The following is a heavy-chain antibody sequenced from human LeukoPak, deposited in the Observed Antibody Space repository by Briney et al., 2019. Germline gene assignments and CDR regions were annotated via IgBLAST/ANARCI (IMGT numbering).Heavy chain of an antibody. Sequence: GGSLRLSCAASGFTFSSYWMSWVRQAPGKGLEWVSYISSSSSTIYYADSVKGRFTISRDNAKNSLYLQMNSLRDEDTAVYYCAREAYYDFWGGYYTSQVFDYWGQGTLVTVSS. CDR3: AREAYYDFWGGYYTSQVFDY. J-gene: IGHJ4*02. D-gene: IGHD3-3*01. CDR1: GFTFSSYW. V-gene: IGHV3-48*02. CDR2: ISSSSSTI.